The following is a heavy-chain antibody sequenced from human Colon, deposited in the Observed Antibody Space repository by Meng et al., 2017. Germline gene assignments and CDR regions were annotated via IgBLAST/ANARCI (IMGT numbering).Heavy chain of an antibody. V-gene: IGHV4-4*02. J-gene: IGHJ5*02. Sequence: QVQLQESGPGLVKPSGTLSLTCAVSGASISGDNGWSWVRQTPGKGLEWLGEIFHSGTSNYNPSLKSRVTISVDKSKNQFSLRLSSVTAADTAVYYCARRNSNNWFDPWGQGILVTVSS. CDR1: GASISGDNG. CDR2: IFHSGTS. D-gene: IGHD2/OR15-2a*01. CDR3: ARRNSNNWFDP.